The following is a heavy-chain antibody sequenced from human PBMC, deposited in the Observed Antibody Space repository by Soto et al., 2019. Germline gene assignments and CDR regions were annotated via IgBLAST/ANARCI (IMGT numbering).Heavy chain of an antibody. D-gene: IGHD1-1*01. CDR2: ISYDGNKS. V-gene: IGHV3-30*18. J-gene: IGHJ4*02. Sequence: GGSLRLSCAASGFTFSTYGMHWVRQAPGKGLEWVSFISYDGNKSYYAGSVKGRFSISRDNSKNTLYLQMNNLRPDDTAVYFCAKSVLTTVGTYFVHWGQGTVVTVSS. CDR1: GFTFSTYG. CDR3: AKSVLTTVGTYFVH.